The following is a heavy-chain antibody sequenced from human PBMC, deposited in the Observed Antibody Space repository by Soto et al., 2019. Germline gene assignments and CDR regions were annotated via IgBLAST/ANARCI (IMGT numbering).Heavy chain of an antibody. CDR3: ATVDISTWIDGMDV. CDR2: TFPIFGTA. D-gene: IGHD2-2*03. V-gene: IGHV1-69*06. J-gene: IGHJ6*02. Sequence: QVQLVQSGAEVKKPGSSVKVSCKASGGTFSSYAISWVRQAPGQGLEWMGGTFPIFGTANYAQKFQGRVTISADKSTSTAYMELSSLRSEDTDVYYCATVDISTWIDGMDVWGQGTTVTVSS. CDR1: GGTFSSYA.